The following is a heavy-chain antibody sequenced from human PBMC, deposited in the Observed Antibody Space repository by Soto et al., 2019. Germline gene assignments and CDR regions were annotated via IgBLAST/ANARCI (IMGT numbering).Heavy chain of an antibody. CDR3: ATAAAADYYYYGMDV. J-gene: IGHJ6*02. V-gene: IGHV3-23*01. D-gene: IGHD6-13*01. CDR1: GFTFSSYA. CDR2: ISGSGGST. Sequence: GGSLRLSCAASGFTFSSYAMSWVRQATGKGLEWVSAISGSGGSTYYADSVKGRFTISRDNSKNTLYLQMNSLRAEDTAVYYCATAAAADYYYYGMDVWGQGTTVTVSS.